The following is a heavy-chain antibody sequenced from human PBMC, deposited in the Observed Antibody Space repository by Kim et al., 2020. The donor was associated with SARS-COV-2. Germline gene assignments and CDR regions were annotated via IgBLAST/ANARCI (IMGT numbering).Heavy chain of an antibody. CDR1: GFTFSTST. D-gene: IGHD2-2*01. CDR3: YAGASSAH. J-gene: IGHJ4*02. CDR2: IDGTDGAT. Sequence: GGSLRLSCAASGFTFSTSTMTWVRQAPGKGLEWVSSIDGTDGATYYTDSVRGRFTISRDNSMNMVFLQMNTLRGEDTAVYHCYAGASSAHWGRGTLVTVSS. V-gene: IGHV3-23*01.